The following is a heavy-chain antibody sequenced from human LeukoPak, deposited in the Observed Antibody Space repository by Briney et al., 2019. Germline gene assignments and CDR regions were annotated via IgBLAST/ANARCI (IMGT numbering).Heavy chain of an antibody. CDR3: ARDLPVLGRYYDSSGYYDYYYYMDV. J-gene: IGHJ6*03. V-gene: IGHV4-61*02. CDR1: GGSISSGSYY. CDR2: IYTSGST. D-gene: IGHD3-22*01. Sequence: SETLSLTCTVSGGSISSGSYYWSWIRQPAGKGLEWIGRIYTSGSTNYNPSLKSRVTISVDTSKNQFSLKLSSATAADTAVYYCARDLPVLGRYYDSSGYYDYYYYMDVWGKGTTVTVSS.